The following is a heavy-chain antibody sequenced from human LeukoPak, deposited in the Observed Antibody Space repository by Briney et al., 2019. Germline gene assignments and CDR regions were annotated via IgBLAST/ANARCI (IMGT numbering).Heavy chain of an antibody. J-gene: IGHJ3*02. CDR2: ISSSGSTI. V-gene: IGHV3-11*01. Sequence: GGSLRLSCAASGFTFSDYYMSWIRQAPGKGLEWVSYISSSGSTIYYADSVKGRFTISRDNAKNSLYLQMNSRRAEDTAVYYCARERPWFGEPDAFDIWGQGTMVTVSS. D-gene: IGHD3-10*01. CDR1: GFTFSDYY. CDR3: ARERPWFGEPDAFDI.